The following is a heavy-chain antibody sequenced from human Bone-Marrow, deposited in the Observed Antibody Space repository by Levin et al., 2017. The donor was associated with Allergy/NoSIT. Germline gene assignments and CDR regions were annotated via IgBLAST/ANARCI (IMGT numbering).Heavy chain of an antibody. CDR2: ISSSGSDM. Sequence: GGSLRLSCAASGFTFSDAWMNWVRQAPGKGLEWVSSISSSGSDMYYVDSVRGRFTISRDNAKNSLTLQRNSLRAEDTAVYYCARGIIGDVRVAHKEAFDIWGQGTMVSVSS. D-gene: IGHD2-8*02. CDR1: GFTFSDAW. J-gene: IGHJ3*02. CDR3: ARGIIGDVRVAHKEAFDI. V-gene: IGHV3-21*01.